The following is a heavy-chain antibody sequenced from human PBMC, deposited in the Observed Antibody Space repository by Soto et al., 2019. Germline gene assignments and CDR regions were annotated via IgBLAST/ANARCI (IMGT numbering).Heavy chain of an antibody. D-gene: IGHD6-19*01. CDR2: ISDSGGST. CDR1: GFTFTTYV. Sequence: GGSLRLSCAASGFTFTTYVVSWVRQAPGKGLEWVSTISDSGGSTYYADSVKGRFTISRDNSKNTLYLQMNSLRADDTAVYYCAKDLCIYSGGSCYFDYWGQGTLVTVSS. CDR3: AKDLCIYSGGSCYFDY. J-gene: IGHJ4*02. V-gene: IGHV3-23*01.